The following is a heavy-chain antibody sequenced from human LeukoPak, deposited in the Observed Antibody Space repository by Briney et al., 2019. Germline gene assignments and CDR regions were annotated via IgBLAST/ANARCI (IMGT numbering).Heavy chain of an antibody. CDR1: GYTLTELS. V-gene: IGHV1-24*01. CDR2: FDPEDGET. CDR3: ARAIAARPETYYYYYYMDV. D-gene: IGHD6-6*01. J-gene: IGHJ6*03. Sequence: ASVKVSYKVSGYTLTELSMHWVRQAPGKGLEWMGGFDPEDGETIYAQKFQGRVTMTRDMSTSTVYMELSSLRSEDTAVYYCARAIAARPETYYYYYYMDVWGKGTTVTVSS.